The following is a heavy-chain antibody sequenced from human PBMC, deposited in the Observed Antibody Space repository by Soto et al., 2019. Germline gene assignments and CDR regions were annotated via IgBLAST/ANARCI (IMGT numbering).Heavy chain of an antibody. V-gene: IGHV3-72*01. CDR1: GFTFSDHY. J-gene: IGHJ4*02. Sequence: GGSVRLSCAASGFTFSDHYMDWVRQAPGKGLEWVGRTRNKANRYTTEYAASVKGRFTISRDNSKNSLYLQMNSLKTEDTAVYYCAVCSSTTCYDHWGQGTLVTVSS. D-gene: IGHD2-2*01. CDR3: AVCSSTTCYDH. CDR2: TRNKANRYTT.